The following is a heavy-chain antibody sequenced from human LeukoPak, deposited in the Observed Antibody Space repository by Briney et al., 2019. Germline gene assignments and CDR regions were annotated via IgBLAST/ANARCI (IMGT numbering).Heavy chain of an antibody. CDR1: GGSISSGGYS. Sequence: SGTLSLTCAAYGGSISSGGYSWSWIPQHPGTCLEWIGYIYYSGSTYYHPSLKSRVTISVDTSKNQFSLKLSSVTAADTAVYYCARAGGFFSPFGYWGQGTLVTVSS. CDR2: IYYSGST. J-gene: IGHJ4*02. D-gene: IGHD3-3*01. CDR3: ARAGGFFSPFGY. V-gene: IGHV4-31*11.